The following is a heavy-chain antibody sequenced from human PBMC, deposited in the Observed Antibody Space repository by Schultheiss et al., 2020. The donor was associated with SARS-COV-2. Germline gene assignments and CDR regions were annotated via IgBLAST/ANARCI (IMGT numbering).Heavy chain of an antibody. CDR3: ARGGPRYSSSWYVFDQ. V-gene: IGHV1-69*06. CDR1: GYTFTSYA. D-gene: IGHD6-13*01. J-gene: IGHJ4*02. CDR2: IIPIFGTA. Sequence: SVKVSCKASGYTFTSYAISWVRQAPGQGLEWMGGIIPIFGTANYAQKFQGRVTVTGDTSANTAYMELNSLRSEDTAVYYCARGGPRYSSSWYVFDQWGQGTLVTVSS.